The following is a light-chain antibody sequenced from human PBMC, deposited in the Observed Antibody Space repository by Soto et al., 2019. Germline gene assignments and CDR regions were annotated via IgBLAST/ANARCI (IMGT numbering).Light chain of an antibody. Sequence: QSVLTQPPSVSEAPGQRVTISCTGSSSNIGAGYDVHWYQQLPGTAPKLLIYVNTNRPSGVPDRFSGSKSATSASLAITGLQAEDEADYYCQSYDSSLSGHVVFGGGTKLTVL. V-gene: IGLV1-40*01. CDR2: VNT. CDR3: QSYDSSLSGHVV. J-gene: IGLJ2*01. CDR1: SSNIGAGYD.